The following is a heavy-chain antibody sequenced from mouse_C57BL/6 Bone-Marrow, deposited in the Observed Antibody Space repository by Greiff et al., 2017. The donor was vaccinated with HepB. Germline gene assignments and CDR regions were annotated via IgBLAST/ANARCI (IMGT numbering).Heavy chain of an antibody. CDR3: ARARYSRAMDY. D-gene: IGHD2-5*01. V-gene: IGHV5-4*03. Sequence: EVNVVESGGGLVKPGGSLKLSCAASGFTFSSYAMSWVRQTPEKRLEWVATISDGGSYTYYPDNVKGRFTISRDNAKNNLYLQMSHLKSEDTAMYYCARARYSRAMDYWGQGTSVTVSS. CDR1: GFTFSSYA. CDR2: ISDGGSYT. J-gene: IGHJ4*01.